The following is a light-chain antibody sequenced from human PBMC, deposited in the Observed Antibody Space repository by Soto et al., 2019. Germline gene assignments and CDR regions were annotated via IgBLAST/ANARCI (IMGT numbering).Light chain of an antibody. V-gene: IGLV2-8*01. CDR2: EVV. J-gene: IGLJ1*01. Sequence: QSALPQPASASGSPGQSVTISCTGTKNDIGVYDFVSWYQHHPGKAPRLIIYEVVQRPSGVPDRFSGSKSGNTASLTVSGLQAADEADYFCKSYAGSNTYVFGSGTKVTVL. CDR1: KNDIGVYDF. CDR3: KSYAGSNTYV.